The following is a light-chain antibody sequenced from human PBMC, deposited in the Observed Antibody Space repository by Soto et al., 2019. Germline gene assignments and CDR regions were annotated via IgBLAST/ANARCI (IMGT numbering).Light chain of an antibody. J-gene: IGLJ1*01. CDR3: SSYTGGSTSYV. Sequence: QSVLTQPASVSGSPGQSITISCTGTSSDVGAYKYVSWHQQHPGKAPKLMIYDVSDRPSGVSDRLSGSKSGNTASLTISGLQAEDEADYYCSSYTGGSTSYVFGTGTKSPS. CDR2: DVS. V-gene: IGLV2-14*03. CDR1: SSDVGAYKY.